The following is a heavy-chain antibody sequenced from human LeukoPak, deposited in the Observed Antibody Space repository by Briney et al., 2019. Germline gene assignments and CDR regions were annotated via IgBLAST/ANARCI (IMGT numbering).Heavy chain of an antibody. CDR2: ISSSGDTI. J-gene: IGHJ3*02. Sequence: PGGSLRLSCAASGFTFSDYYMSWIRQAPGKGLEWVSYISSSGDTIHYADSVRGRFTISRDNAKNSLYLQMNSLRAEDTAVYYCARAQAARRSYDAFDIWGQGIMVTVSS. D-gene: IGHD6-6*01. V-gene: IGHV3-11*04. CDR3: ARAQAARRSYDAFDI. CDR1: GFTFSDYY.